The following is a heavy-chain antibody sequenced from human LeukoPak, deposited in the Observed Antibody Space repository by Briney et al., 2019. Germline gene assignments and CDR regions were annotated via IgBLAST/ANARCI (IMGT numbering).Heavy chain of an antibody. V-gene: IGHV1-46*01. CDR1: GYTFTSYY. J-gene: IGHJ6*02. CDR3: ALWSGELLPPHGYGMDV. Sequence: ASVKVSCKASGYTFTSYYMHWVRQAPGQGLEWMGIINPSGGSTSYAQKFQGRVTMTRDTSTSTVYMELSSLRSEDTAVYYCALWSGELLPPHGYGMDVWGQGTTVTVSS. CDR2: INPSGGST. D-gene: IGHD3-10*01.